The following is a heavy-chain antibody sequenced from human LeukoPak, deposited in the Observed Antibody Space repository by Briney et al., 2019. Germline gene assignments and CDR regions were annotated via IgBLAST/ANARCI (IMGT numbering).Heavy chain of an antibody. CDR2: IYHSGGT. J-gene: IGHJ3*02. V-gene: IGHV4-4*02. Sequence: SETLSLTCAVSGDSISAYNWWWSWVRQPPGKGLEWIGGIYHSGGTNYNPSLKSRVTISVDKSKNQLSLDLNSVTAADTAVYYCAREYCTSTTCSDAFEIWGQGTMVTVS. CDR1: GDSISAYNW. D-gene: IGHD2-2*01. CDR3: AREYCTSTTCSDAFEI.